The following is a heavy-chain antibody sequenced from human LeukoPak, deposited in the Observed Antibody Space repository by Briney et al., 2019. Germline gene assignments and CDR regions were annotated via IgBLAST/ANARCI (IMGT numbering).Heavy chain of an antibody. CDR2: IYYSGST. CDR3: ARSDTSGWSYFDY. CDR1: GGSISSYY. V-gene: IGHV4-59*01. D-gene: IGHD6-19*01. J-gene: IGHJ4*02. Sequence: SETLSLTCTVSGGSISSYYWHWIRQPPGKGLEWIGYIYYSGSTNYNPSLKSRVTISVDTSKNHFSLKLSSVTAADAAVYYCARSDTSGWSYFDYWGQGTLVTVSS.